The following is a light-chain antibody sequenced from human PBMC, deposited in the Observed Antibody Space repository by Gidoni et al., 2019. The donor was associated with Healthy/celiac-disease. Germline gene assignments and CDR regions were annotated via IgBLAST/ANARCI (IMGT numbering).Light chain of an antibody. CDR2: GAS. CDR3: QQYNNWRPWT. J-gene: IGKJ1*01. V-gene: IGKV3-15*01. CDR1: QSVSSN. Sequence: EIVMTQYPATLSVSPGERATISCRASQSVSSNLAGDQQKPGQAPRLLIYGASTRATGIPARFSGSGSGTEFTLTISSLQSEDFAVYYCQQYNNWRPWTFGQGTKVEIK.